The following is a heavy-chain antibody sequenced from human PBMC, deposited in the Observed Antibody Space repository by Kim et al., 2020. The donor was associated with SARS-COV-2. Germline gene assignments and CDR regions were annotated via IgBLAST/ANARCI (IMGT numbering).Heavy chain of an antibody. Sequence: SETLSLTCTVSGGSISSGDYYWSWIRQPPGKGLEWIGYIYYSGSTYYNPSLKSRVTISVDTSKNQFSLKLSSVTAADTAVYYCAREHLPPYYYGSGARVPAGGFDPWGQGTLVTVSS. CDR3: AREHLPPYYYGSGARVPAGGFDP. V-gene: IGHV4-30-4*01. CDR2: IYYSGST. J-gene: IGHJ5*02. CDR1: GGSISSGDYY. D-gene: IGHD3-10*01.